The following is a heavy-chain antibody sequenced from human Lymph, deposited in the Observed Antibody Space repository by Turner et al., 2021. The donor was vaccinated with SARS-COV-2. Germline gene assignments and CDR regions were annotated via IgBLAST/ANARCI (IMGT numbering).Heavy chain of an antibody. D-gene: IGHD2-15*01. Sequence: QVQLQESGPGLVKPSGTLSLTCAVPGGSISSSNWWNWVRQPPGKGLEWIGEIYHSGGTNYNPSLKSRVTISVDKSKNQFSLRLSSVTAADTAVYYCATKYCSGGSCSYFDYWGQGTLVTVSS. CDR2: IYHSGGT. CDR3: ATKYCSGGSCSYFDY. V-gene: IGHV4-4*02. J-gene: IGHJ4*02. CDR1: GGSISSSNW.